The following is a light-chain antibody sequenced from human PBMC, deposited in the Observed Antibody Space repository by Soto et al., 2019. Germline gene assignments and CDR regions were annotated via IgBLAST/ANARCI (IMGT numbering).Light chain of an antibody. Sequence: EIVLTQSPATLSLSPGARATLSCRASQSVDSRHLAWYQQKLGLAPRLLIFDASSRASGIPDRFSGSGSGTDFTLTISRLEPEDFAVYFCQQYGTSPWTFGLGTKVDIK. J-gene: IGKJ1*01. CDR1: QSVDSRH. CDR2: DAS. CDR3: QQYGTSPWT. V-gene: IGKV3D-20*01.